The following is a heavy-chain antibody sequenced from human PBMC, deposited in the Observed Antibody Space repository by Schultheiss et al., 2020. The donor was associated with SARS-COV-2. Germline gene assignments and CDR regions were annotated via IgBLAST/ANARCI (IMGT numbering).Heavy chain of an antibody. J-gene: IGHJ4*02. CDR2: INSDGSST. V-gene: IGHV3-74*01. Sequence: GESLKISCAASGFTFSSYWMHWVRQAPGKGLVWVSRINSDGSSTSYADSVKGRFTISRDNAKNTLYLQMNSLRAEDTAVYYCAREWELVGFDYWGQGTLVTVSS. CDR3: AREWELVGFDY. D-gene: IGHD1-26*01. CDR1: GFTFSSYW.